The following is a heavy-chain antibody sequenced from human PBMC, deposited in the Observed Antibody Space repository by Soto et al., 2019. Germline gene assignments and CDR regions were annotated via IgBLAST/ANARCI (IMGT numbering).Heavy chain of an antibody. V-gene: IGHV4-59*08. CDR3: ASHDILTGYFPGYFAY. J-gene: IGHJ4*02. CDR2: IYYSGST. D-gene: IGHD3-9*01. CDR1: GGSISSYY. Sequence: PSETLSLTCTVSGGSISSYYWSWIRRPPGKGLEWIGYIYYSGSTNYNPSLKSRVTISVDTSKNQFSLKLSSVTAADTAVYYCASHDILTGYFPGYFAYWGQGTLVNVS.